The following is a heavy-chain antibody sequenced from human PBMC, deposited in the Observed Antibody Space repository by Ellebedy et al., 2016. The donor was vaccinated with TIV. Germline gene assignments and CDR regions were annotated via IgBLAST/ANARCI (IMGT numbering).Heavy chain of an antibody. J-gene: IGHJ6*02. CDR2: IYPDDSDT. CDR1: GYSFSTYW. Sequence: ASVKVSCKGSGYSFSTYWIGWVRQMPGKGLEWMGVIYPDDSDTRYSPSFQGRVTISADKSISTAYLQWSSLKASDTAMYYCARGDYGMDVWGQGTTVTVSS. V-gene: IGHV5-51*01. CDR3: ARGDYGMDV.